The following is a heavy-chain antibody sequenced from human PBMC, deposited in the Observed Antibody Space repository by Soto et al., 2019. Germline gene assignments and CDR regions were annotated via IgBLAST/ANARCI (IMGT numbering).Heavy chain of an antibody. Sequence: PGGSLRLSCAASGFTFSSYAMSWVRQAPGKGLEWVSAISGSGGSTYYADSVKGRFTISRDNSKNTLYLQMNSLRAEDTAVYYCAKSEAYSSSLALDAFDIWGQGTMVTVS. J-gene: IGHJ3*02. D-gene: IGHD6-6*01. V-gene: IGHV3-23*01. CDR1: GFTFSSYA. CDR3: AKSEAYSSSLALDAFDI. CDR2: ISGSGGST.